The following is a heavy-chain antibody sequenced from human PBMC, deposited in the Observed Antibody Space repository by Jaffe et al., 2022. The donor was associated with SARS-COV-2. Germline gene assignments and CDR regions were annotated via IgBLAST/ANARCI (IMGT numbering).Heavy chain of an antibody. CDR1: GFTFSSYA. CDR2: ISGSGGST. CDR3: ARDGDIVLMVYAMGPHYFDY. Sequence: EVQLLESGGGLVQPGGSLRLSCAASGFTFSSYAMSWVRQAPGKGLEWVSAISGSGGSTYYADSVKGRFTISRDNSKNTLYLQMNSLRAEDTAVYYCARDGDIVLMVYAMGPHYFDYWGQGTLVTVSS. D-gene: IGHD2-8*01. J-gene: IGHJ4*02. V-gene: IGHV3-23*01.